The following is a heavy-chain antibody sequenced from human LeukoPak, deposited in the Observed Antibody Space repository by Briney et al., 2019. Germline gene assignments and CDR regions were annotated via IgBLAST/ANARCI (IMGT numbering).Heavy chain of an antibody. D-gene: IGHD2-21*01. V-gene: IGHV3-48*01. J-gene: IGHJ3*02. CDR2: IRSRDGIV. CDR1: GFTFNAYS. Sequence: GGSLRLSCVASGFTFNAYSMNWARQAPGKGLEWITYIRSRDGIVSYADSVKGRFTISTDTAKSSLFLQMNGLSADDTAVYFFCKDFVYSFYIWGQGTMVTVSS. CDR3: CKDFVYSFYI.